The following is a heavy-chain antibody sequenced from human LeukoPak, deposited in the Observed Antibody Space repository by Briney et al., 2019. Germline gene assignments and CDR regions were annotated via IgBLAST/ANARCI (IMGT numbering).Heavy chain of an antibody. Sequence: ASVKVSCKASGYTFTGYYMHWVRQAPGQGLEWMGWINPNSGGTNYAQKFQGRVTMTRDTSISTAYMELSSLRSEDTAVYYCARDRYCTNGVCYRGFNDYWGQGTLVTVSS. CDR2: INPNSGGT. J-gene: IGHJ4*02. CDR1: GYTFTGYY. CDR3: ARDRYCTNGVCYRGFNDY. D-gene: IGHD2-8*01. V-gene: IGHV1-2*02.